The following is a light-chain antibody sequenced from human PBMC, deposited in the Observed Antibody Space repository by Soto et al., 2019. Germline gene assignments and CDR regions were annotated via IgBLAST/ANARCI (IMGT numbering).Light chain of an antibody. Sequence: DIQMTQSPSSLSASVGDRVTITCQASQDISNYLNWYQQKPGKAPKLLIYDASNLETGVPSRFSGSGSGTDFTFTISSLQPADIATYYCQQYDNLPVTVGPGTKVDIK. V-gene: IGKV1-33*01. CDR1: QDISNY. J-gene: IGKJ3*01. CDR2: DAS. CDR3: QQYDNLPVT.